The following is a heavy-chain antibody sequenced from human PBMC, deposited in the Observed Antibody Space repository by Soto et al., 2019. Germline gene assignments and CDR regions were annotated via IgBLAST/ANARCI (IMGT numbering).Heavy chain of an antibody. Sequence: QVQLQESGPGLVKPSQTLSLTCSVSGGSISDGAYYWSWIRQHPRKGLEWIGYSYYSGDTQYNPSLKSRVTISLDMSRNQFSLKLSSVTAADTAVYYCARVDSSSWFDYWGQGTLVTVSS. J-gene: IGHJ4*02. CDR3: ARVDSSSWFDY. CDR1: GGSISDGAYY. D-gene: IGHD6-13*01. V-gene: IGHV4-31*03. CDR2: SYYSGDT.